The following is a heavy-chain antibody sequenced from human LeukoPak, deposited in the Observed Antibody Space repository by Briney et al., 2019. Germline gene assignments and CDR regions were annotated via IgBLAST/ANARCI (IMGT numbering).Heavy chain of an antibody. V-gene: IGHV1-2*02. D-gene: IGHD2/OR15-2a*01. J-gene: IGHJ4*02. CDR3: AREGNGLLSKDFDY. Sequence: ASVKVSCKSSGFTFTDYYIHWVQQATGQGLEWMGYIGPHSSATSSPQEFQGRITMTRDTSMSTAYMELTRLTSDDTAVYYCAREGNGLLSKDFDYWGQGTLVTVSS. CDR2: IGPHSSAT. CDR1: GFTFTDYY.